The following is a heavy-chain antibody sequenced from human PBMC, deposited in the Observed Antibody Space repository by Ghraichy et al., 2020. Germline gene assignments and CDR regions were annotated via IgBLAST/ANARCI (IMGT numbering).Heavy chain of an antibody. CDR3: AKGEDGSPDY. V-gene: IGHV3-30*18. J-gene: IGHJ4*02. CDR2: ISSDEKTK. Sequence: GGSLRLSCAASGFTFSRYGIHWVRQAPGKGLEWVALISSDEKTKYYADSVKGRFTISRDNSKNTLFLQMNRLRTEETGVYYCAKGEDGSPDYWGQGTLVIVSS. CDR1: GFTFSRYG. D-gene: IGHD1-26*01.